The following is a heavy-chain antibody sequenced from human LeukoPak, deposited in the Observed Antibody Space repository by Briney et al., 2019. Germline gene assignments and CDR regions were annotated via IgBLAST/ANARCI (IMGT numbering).Heavy chain of an antibody. D-gene: IGHD6-13*01. Sequence: PSETLSLTCTVSGGSISSGGYYWSWIRQPPGKGLEWIGYIYYSGSTNYNPSLKSRVTISVDTSKNQFSLKLSSVTAADTAVYYCARRYSSSCPRFDPWGQGTLVTVSS. CDR1: GGSISSGGYY. J-gene: IGHJ5*02. CDR2: IYYSGST. V-gene: IGHV4-61*08. CDR3: ARRYSSSCPRFDP.